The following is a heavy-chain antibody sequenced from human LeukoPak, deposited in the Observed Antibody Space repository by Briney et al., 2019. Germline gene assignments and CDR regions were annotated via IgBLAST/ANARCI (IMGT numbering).Heavy chain of an antibody. Sequence: SETLSLTCTVSGGSISSYYWNWIRQPPGKGLEWIGYIYYSGSTNYNPSLKSRVTVSVDTSKNQLSLKLSSVTAADTAVYYCARVSSSSWVFDYWGQGTLVTVSS. V-gene: IGHV4-59*01. J-gene: IGHJ4*02. CDR3: ARVSSSSWVFDY. CDR2: IYYSGST. CDR1: GGSISSYY. D-gene: IGHD6-6*01.